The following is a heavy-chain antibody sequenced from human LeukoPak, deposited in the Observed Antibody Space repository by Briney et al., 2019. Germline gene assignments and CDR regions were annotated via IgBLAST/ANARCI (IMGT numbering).Heavy chain of an antibody. D-gene: IGHD3-10*01. J-gene: IGHJ4*02. CDR1: GGSISSGTYS. V-gene: IGHV4-39*01. CDR3: ASDYASGTSRLDY. Sequence: PSETLSLTCTLPGGSISSGTYSWGWIRQPPGKGLGWIVSINYRGTTCYHPSFKSRVTLSVDASKNQFSLKLSSVTAAGTAVYYCASDYASGTSRLDYWGQGTLVTVSS. CDR2: INYRGTT.